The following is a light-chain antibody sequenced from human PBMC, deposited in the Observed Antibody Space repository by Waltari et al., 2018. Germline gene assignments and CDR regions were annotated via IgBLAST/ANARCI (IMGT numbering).Light chain of an antibody. Sequence: DIQMTQSPSTVSASVADRVTITCRASQNISTWLAWYQQKPGKAPNLLIQKASRLESGVPSRFSGSGSGTEFTLTISSLQPDDFATYFCQQYSSYPALTFGGGTKVEIK. J-gene: IGKJ4*01. CDR3: QQYSSYPALT. CDR1: QNISTW. V-gene: IGKV1-5*03. CDR2: KAS.